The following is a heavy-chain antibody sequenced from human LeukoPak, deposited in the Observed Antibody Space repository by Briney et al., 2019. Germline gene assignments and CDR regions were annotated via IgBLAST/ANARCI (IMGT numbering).Heavy chain of an antibody. CDR1: GGSFSGYY. J-gene: IGHJ6*02. CDR3: ARYPPFYYYYYGMDV. V-gene: IGHV4-34*01. CDR2: INHSGST. Sequence: SETLSLTCAVYGGSFSGYYWSWIRQPPGKGLEWIGEINHSGSTNYNPSLTSRVTISVDTSKNQFSLKLSSVTAADTAVYYCARYPPFYYYYYGMDVWGQGTTVTVSS.